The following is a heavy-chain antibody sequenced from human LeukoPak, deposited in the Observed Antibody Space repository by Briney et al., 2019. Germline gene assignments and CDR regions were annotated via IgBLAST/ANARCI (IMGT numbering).Heavy chain of an antibody. CDR1: GGSISSYY. J-gene: IGHJ5*02. V-gene: IGHV4-59*12. Sequence: TSETLSLTCTVSGGSISSYYWSWIRQPPGKGLEWIGYIYYSGSTNYNPSLKSRVTISVDTSKNQFSLKLSSVTAADTAVYYCARDDIVVVPAAINNWFDPWGQGTLVTVSS. CDR2: IYYSGST. D-gene: IGHD2-2*01. CDR3: ARDDIVVVPAAINNWFDP.